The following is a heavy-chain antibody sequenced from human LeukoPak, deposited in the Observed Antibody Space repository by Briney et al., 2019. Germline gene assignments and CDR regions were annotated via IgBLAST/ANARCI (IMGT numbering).Heavy chain of an antibody. J-gene: IGHJ4*02. V-gene: IGHV3-53*01. CDR2: IYSGGTT. CDR1: GFTVGGNY. Sequence: GGSLRLSCAVSGFTVGGNYMSWVRQAPGKGLEWVSLIYSGGTTYYAGSVKGRFTISRDNSKNTLYLQMNSLRAEDTAVYYCARRAGGYSHPYDYWGQGILVTVSS. D-gene: IGHD4-23*01. CDR3: ARRAGGYSHPYDY.